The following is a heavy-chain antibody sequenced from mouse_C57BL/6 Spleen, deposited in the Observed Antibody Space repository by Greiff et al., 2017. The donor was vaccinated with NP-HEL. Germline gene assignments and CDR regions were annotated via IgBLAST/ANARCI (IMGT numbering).Heavy chain of an antibody. V-gene: IGHV1-55*01. D-gene: IGHD2-5*01. CDR1: GYTFTSYW. Sequence: QVQLQQPGAELVKPGASVKMSCKASGYTFTSYWITWVKQSPGQGLEWIGDIYPGSGSTNYTEKFQSKATLTVDTSSSTAYMQLSSLTSEDSAVYYCARYGNYSNYVRPWLAYWGQGTLVTVSA. J-gene: IGHJ3*01. CDR2: IYPGSGST. CDR3: ARYGNYSNYVRPWLAY.